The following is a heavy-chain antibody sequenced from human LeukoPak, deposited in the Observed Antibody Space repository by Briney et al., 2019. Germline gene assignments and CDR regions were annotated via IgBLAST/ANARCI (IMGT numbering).Heavy chain of an antibody. CDR1: GFTFSS. Sequence: GGSLRLSCAASGFTFSSMNWVRQAPGKGQEWVSFISSSSNYIYYADPVKGRFTISRDNAKNSLFLQMNSLRAEDTAVYYCSRDRSGSWYAFDIWGQGTMVTVSS. V-gene: IGHV3-21*06. D-gene: IGHD6-13*01. CDR2: ISSSSNYI. CDR3: SRDRSGSWYAFDI. J-gene: IGHJ3*02.